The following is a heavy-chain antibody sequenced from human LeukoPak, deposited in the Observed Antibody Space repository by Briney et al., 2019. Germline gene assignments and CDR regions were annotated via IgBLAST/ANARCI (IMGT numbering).Heavy chain of an antibody. CDR1: GSSISSYY. V-gene: IGHV4-59*01. CDR3: ARFANWFDP. CDR2: IYYSGST. J-gene: IGHJ5*02. Sequence: SETLSLTCTVSGSSISSYYWSWIRQPPGKGLEWIGYIYYSGSTNYNPSLKSRVTISVDTSKNQFSLELSSVTAADTAVYYCARFANWFDPWGQGTLVTVSS.